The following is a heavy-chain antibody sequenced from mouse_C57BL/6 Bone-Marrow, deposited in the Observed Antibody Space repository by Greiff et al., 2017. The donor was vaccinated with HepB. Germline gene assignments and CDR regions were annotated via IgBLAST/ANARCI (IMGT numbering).Heavy chain of an antibody. CDR1: GYSFTDYN. D-gene: IGHD4-1*01. CDR2: INPNYGTT. Sequence: EVKLQESGPELVKPGASVKISCKASGYSFTDYNMNWVKQSNGKSLEWIGVINPNYGTTSYNQKFKGKATLTVDQSSSTAYMQLNSLTSEDSAVYYCARCCGTSRYFDVWGTGTTVTVSS. CDR3: ARCCGTSRYFDV. V-gene: IGHV1-39*01. J-gene: IGHJ1*03.